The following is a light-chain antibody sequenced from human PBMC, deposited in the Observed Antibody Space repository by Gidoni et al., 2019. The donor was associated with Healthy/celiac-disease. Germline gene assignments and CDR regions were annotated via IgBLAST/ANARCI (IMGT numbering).Light chain of an antibody. CDR1: QDISSW. Sequence: DIQMTQSPSSVSASVGDRVTITCRASQDISSWLAWYQQKPGKAPNLLIYATSILQRGVPSRFSGSKSGTDFTLTISSLQPEDFATYYCQQATTFPLTFXGXTKVEIK. J-gene: IGKJ4*01. V-gene: IGKV1-12*01. CDR3: QQATTFPLT. CDR2: ATS.